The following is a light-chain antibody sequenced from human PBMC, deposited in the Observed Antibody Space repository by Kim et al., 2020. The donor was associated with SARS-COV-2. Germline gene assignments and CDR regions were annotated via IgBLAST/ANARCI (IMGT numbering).Light chain of an antibody. Sequence: SVGDRVTITCRGSKGISNYLVWLQQKTRKAPKSLLYAAASLQSGVPSTCSGSGAGTDFTLPISSRQPQDFATSYCQQYNSYQFTFGPGTKVDIK. V-gene: IGKV1-16*01. CDR1: KGISNY. CDR2: AAA. J-gene: IGKJ3*01. CDR3: QQYNSYQFT.